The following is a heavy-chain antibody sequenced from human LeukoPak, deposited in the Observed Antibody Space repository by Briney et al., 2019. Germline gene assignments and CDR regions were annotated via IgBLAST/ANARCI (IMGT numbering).Heavy chain of an antibody. D-gene: IGHD3-22*01. J-gene: IGHJ4*02. V-gene: IGHV1-2*02. Sequence: ASVKVSCKASGYTFTGYYMHWVRQAPGQALEWMGWINPNSGGTNYAQNFQGRVTMTRDTSISTAYMELSRLRSDDTAVYYCARVFSSGYHNDYWGQGTLVTVSS. CDR1: GYTFTGYY. CDR3: ARVFSSGYHNDY. CDR2: INPNSGGT.